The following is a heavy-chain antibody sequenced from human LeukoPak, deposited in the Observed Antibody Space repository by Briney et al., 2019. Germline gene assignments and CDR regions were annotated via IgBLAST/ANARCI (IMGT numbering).Heavy chain of an antibody. CDR2: ISSSSSYT. D-gene: IGHD4-11*01. Sequence: AGGSLRLSCAASGFTFSDYYMSWIRQAPGRGLEWVSYISSSSSYTNYADSVKGRFTISRDNAKNSLYLQMNSLRAEDTAVYYCARAPHYSNYGPYYYGMDVWGQGTTVTVSS. CDR3: ARAPHYSNYGPYYYGMDV. V-gene: IGHV3-11*06. J-gene: IGHJ6*02. CDR1: GFTFSDYY.